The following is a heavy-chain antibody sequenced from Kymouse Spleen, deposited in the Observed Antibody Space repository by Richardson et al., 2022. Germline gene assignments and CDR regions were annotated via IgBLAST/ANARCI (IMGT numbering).Heavy chain of an antibody. CDR2: INPNSGGT. D-gene: IGHD3-10*01. J-gene: IGHJ6*02. CDR1: GYTFTGYY. Sequence: QVQLVQSGAEVKKPGASVKVSCKASGYTFTGYYMHWVRQAPGQGLEWMGWINPNSGGTNYAQKFQGWVTMTRDTSISTAYMELSRLRSDDTAVYYCAREAYYYGSGSYKHYYYGMDVWGQGTTVTVSS. V-gene: IGHV1-2*04. CDR3: AREAYYYGSGSYKHYYYGMDV.